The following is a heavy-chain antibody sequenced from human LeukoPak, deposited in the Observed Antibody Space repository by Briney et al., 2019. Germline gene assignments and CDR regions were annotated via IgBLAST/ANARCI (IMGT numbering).Heavy chain of an antibody. J-gene: IGHJ4*02. CDR3: ARGWYYFDY. CDR2: INHSGST. V-gene: IGHV4-34*01. D-gene: IGHD2-8*02. CDR1: GGSFSGYY. Sequence: SETLSLTCAVYGGSFSGYYWSWIRQPPGKGLEWIGEINHSGSTYYNPSLKSRVTISVDTSKNQFSLKLTSVTAADTAVYYCARGWYYFDYWGQGTLVTVSS.